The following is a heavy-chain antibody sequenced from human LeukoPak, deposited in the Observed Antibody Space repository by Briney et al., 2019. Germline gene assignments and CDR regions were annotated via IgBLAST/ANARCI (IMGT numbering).Heavy chain of an antibody. CDR3: AKLSDWYGGNPLGY. J-gene: IGHJ4*02. D-gene: IGHD4-23*01. CDR2: ISYDGSNK. V-gene: IGHV3-30*18. Sequence: PGGSLRLSCAASGFTFSSYGMHWVRQAPGKGLEWVAGISYDGSNKYYADSVKGRLTISRDNSKNTLYLQMNSLRAEDTAVYYCAKLSDWYGGNPLGYWGQGTLVTVSS. CDR1: GFTFSSYG.